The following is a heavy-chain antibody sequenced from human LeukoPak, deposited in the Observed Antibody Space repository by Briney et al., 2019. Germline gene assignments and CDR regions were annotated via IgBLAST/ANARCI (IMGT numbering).Heavy chain of an antibody. J-gene: IGHJ4*02. CDR2: INHSGST. CDR3: ARGGYYYDSSGLHY. CDR1: GGSFSGYY. D-gene: IGHD3-22*01. Sequence: SETLSLTCAVYGGSFSGYYWSWIRQPPGKGLEWIGEINHSGSTNYNPSLKSRVTISVDTSKSQFSLKLSSVTAADTAVYYCARGGYYYDSSGLHYWGQGTLVTVSS. V-gene: IGHV4-34*01.